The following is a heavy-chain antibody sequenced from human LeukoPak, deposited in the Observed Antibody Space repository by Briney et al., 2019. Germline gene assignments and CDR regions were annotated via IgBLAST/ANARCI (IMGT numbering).Heavy chain of an antibody. D-gene: IGHD4-23*01. CDR1: GYTFTSYD. J-gene: IGHJ6*03. V-gene: IGHV1-8*01. Sequence: ASVKVSCKASGYTFTSYDINWMRQAPGQGLEWVGWMNPNSGNTGYAQTFQGKLTMTRNTSIKTAYMELSSLRSEDTAVYYCARGRMTTVLTPGYYYYYMDVWGKGTTVTVSS. CDR2: MNPNSGNT. CDR3: ARGRMTTVLTPGYYYYYMDV.